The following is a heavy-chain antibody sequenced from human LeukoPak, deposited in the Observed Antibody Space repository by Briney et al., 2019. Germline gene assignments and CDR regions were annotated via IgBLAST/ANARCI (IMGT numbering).Heavy chain of an antibody. D-gene: IGHD6-19*01. CDR2: IKQDGSEK. Sequence: PGGSLRLSCAASGFTFSSYWMTWVRQAPGKGLEWVANIKQDGSEKYYVDSVKGRFTISRDNAKNSLYLQMNSLRAEDTAVYYCARAGRQWLVYSDAFDIWGQGTMVTVSS. CDR3: ARAGRQWLVYSDAFDI. J-gene: IGHJ3*02. V-gene: IGHV3-7*01. CDR1: GFTFSSYW.